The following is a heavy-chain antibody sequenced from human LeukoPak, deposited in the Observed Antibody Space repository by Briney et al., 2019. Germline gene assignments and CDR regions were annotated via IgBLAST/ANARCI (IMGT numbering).Heavy chain of an antibody. CDR1: GGTFSSSA. D-gene: IGHD2-15*01. CDR3: ARTLRGQVVAATVFDY. V-gene: IGHV1-69*04. J-gene: IGHJ4*02. CDR2: IIPILGMT. Sequence: GASVKASCKASGGTFSSSAISWVRQAPGQGLEWMGRIIPILGMTDYAQKFQGRVTITADKSTSTAYMELSSLRSEDTAVYYCARTLRGQVVAATVFDYWGQGTLVTVSS.